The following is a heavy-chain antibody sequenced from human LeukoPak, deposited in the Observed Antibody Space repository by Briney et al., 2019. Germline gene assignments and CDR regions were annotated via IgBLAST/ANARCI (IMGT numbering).Heavy chain of an antibody. D-gene: IGHD2-8*01. V-gene: IGHV3-48*03. CDR1: GFTFSNYE. CDR2: IGTSDRNI. J-gene: IGHJ4*02. CDR3: ARDFLYAPLVDY. Sequence: PGGSLRLSRAGSGFTFSNYEMNWVRQAPGKGLEWIAYIGTSDRNIYYAHSVKGRFTISRDNAKSSLYLHMNSLRVEDTAVYYCARDFLYAPLVDYWGQGTLVTVSS.